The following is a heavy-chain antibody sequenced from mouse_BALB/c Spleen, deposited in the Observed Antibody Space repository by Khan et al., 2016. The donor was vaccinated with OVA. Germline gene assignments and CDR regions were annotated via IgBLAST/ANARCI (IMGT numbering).Heavy chain of an antibody. Sequence: VRLQQSGAELVKPGASVKLSCTASGFNIKDTYMHWVKQRPEQGLEWIGRIDPANGNTKYDPKFQGKATITADTSSNTAYLQLSSLTSEDTAVYYCARDGNSFYAMDYWGQGTSVTVSS. CDR3: ARDGNSFYAMDY. D-gene: IGHD2-1*01. CDR2: IDPANGNT. J-gene: IGHJ4*01. V-gene: IGHV14-3*02. CDR1: GFNIKDTY.